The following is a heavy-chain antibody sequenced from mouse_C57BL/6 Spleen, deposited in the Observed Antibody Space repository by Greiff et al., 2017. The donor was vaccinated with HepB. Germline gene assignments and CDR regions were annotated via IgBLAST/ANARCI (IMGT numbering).Heavy chain of an antibody. CDR3: ARDSNHAMDY. CDR2: IDPSDSYT. J-gene: IGHJ4*01. V-gene: IGHV1-50*01. D-gene: IGHD2-5*01. Sequence: VQLQQSGAELVKPGASVKLSCKASGYTFTSYWMQWVKQRPGQGLEWIGEIDPSDSYTNYNQKFKGKATLTVDTSSSTAYMQLSSLTSEDSAVYDCARDSNHAMDYWGQGTSVTVSS. CDR1: GYTFTSYW.